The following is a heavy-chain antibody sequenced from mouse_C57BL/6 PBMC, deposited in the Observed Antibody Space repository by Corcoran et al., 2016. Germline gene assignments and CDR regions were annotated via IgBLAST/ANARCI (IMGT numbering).Heavy chain of an antibody. CDR1: GDTFTTYG. V-gene: IGHV9-3*01. Sequence: QIQLVQSGPELKKPGETVKISCKASGDTFTTYGMSWVKQAPGKGLKWMGWINTYSGVPTYADDFKGRFAFSLETSASTAYLQINNLKNEDTATYFCARDGSSPYYAMDYWGQGTSVTVSS. D-gene: IGHD1-1*01. CDR2: INTYSGVP. CDR3: ARDGSSPYYAMDY. J-gene: IGHJ4*01.